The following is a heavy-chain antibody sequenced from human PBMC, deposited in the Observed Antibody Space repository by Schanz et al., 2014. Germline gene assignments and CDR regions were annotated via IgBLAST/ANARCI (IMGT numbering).Heavy chain of an antibody. CDR3: ARENLNWEAFDI. J-gene: IGHJ3*02. D-gene: IGHD7-27*01. V-gene: IGHV3-48*04. Sequence: EVQLVESGGGLVQPGGSLRLSCAASGFSISDHTMRWDRQAPGKGLEWVSYISYDSTIIHYADSVKGRFTISRDNAKNTLSLQMNSLRGEDTAVYYCARENLNWEAFDIWGQGTVVTVSS. CDR1: GFSISDHT. CDR2: ISYDSTII.